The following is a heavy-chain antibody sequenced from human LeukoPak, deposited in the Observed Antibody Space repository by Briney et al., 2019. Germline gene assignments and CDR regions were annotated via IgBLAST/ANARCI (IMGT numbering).Heavy chain of an antibody. V-gene: IGHV1-46*01. J-gene: IGHJ3*02. CDR1: GYTFTSYY. Sequence: GASVKVSCKASGYTFTSYYMHWVRQAPGQGLEWMGIINPSGGSTSYAQKFQGRVTMTRDTSTSTVYMELSSLRSEDTAVYYCARVWQHLAPDEAFDIWGQGTMVTVSS. CDR3: ARVWQHLAPDEAFDI. CDR2: INPSGGST. D-gene: IGHD6-13*01.